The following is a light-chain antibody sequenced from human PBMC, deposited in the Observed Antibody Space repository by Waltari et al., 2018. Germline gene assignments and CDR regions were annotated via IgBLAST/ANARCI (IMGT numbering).Light chain of an antibody. V-gene: IGLV2-23*02. CDR2: EVN. J-gene: IGLJ1*01. CDR1: SSDVGSYDL. CDR3: CSYAGVDTFYV. Sequence: GSPGQSITIPCTGTSSDVGSYDLVSWYQQHPGKAPKLIIYEVNERPSGVSNRFSGSKSGNTASLTISGLQAEDEADYYCCSYAGVDTFYVFGTGTKVTVL.